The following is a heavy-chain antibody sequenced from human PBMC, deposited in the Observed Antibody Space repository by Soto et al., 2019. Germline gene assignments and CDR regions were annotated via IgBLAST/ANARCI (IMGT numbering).Heavy chain of an antibody. Sequence: SRRLACGAAGVSFGSYGMHYVRQAPGKGLEWVAVIWYDGSDKYYADSVKGRFTISRDNSKNTLYLQMNSLRAEDTAVYYCARAGQGSNYYYGMDVWGQGTTVTVS. CDR2: IWYDGSDK. CDR3: ARAGQGSNYYYGMDV. CDR1: GVSFGSYG. V-gene: IGHV3-33*01. J-gene: IGHJ6*02. D-gene: IGHD4-4*01.